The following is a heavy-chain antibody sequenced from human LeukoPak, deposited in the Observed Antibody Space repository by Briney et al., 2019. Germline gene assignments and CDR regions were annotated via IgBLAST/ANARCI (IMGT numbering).Heavy chain of an antibody. D-gene: IGHD7-27*01. CDR3: ASGVLGIWGKYYFDY. J-gene: IGHJ4*02. Sequence: SETLSLTCTVSGGSISSYYWSWIRQPPGKGLEWIGYIYYSGSTNYNPSLKSRVTISVDTSKNQFSLKLSSVTAADTAVYYCASGVLGIWGKYYFDYWGQGTLVTVSS. CDR2: IYYSGST. CDR1: GGSISSYY. V-gene: IGHV4-59*01.